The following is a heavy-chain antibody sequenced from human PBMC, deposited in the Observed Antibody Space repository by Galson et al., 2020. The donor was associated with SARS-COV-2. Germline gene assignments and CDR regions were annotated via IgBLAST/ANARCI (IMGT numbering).Heavy chain of an antibody. CDR2: ISGSGSST. CDR1: GFTFSSYA. D-gene: IGHD5-18*01. J-gene: IGHJ4*02. CDR3: AKAKERGYSYGYVDY. Sequence: GGSLRLSCAASGFTFSSYAMTWVRQAPGKGLQWVSAISGSGSSTYYADSVKGRFTISRDNSKNTLYLQMNNLRAEDTAVYYCAKAKERGYSYGYVDYWGQGTLVTVSS. V-gene: IGHV3-23*01.